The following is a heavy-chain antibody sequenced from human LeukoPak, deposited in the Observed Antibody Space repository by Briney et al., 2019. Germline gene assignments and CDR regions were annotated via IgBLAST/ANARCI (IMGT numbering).Heavy chain of an antibody. CDR3: ARDRNLLRGVIGYAFDI. D-gene: IGHD3-10*01. J-gene: IGHJ3*02. CDR2: IYYSGST. CDR1: GGSFSSSTYY. V-gene: IGHV4-61*01. Sequence: PSETLSLTCTVSGGSFSSSTYYWGWVRQPPGKGLEWIGYIYYSGSTNYNPSLKSRLTISLDTSKNQFSLKLTSVTAADTAVYYCARDRNLLRGVIGYAFDIWGQGTLVTVSS.